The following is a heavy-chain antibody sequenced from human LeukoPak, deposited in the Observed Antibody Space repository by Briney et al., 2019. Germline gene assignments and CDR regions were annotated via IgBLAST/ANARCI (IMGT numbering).Heavy chain of an antibody. J-gene: IGHJ5*02. CDR1: GYSISSGYY. V-gene: IGHV4-38-2*02. CDR3: ARRAGMLGYNTNWFDP. Sequence: PSETLSLTCTVSGYSISSGYYWGWIRQPPGKGLEWIGSIYHSGSTYYNPSLKSRVTISVDTSKNQFSLKLSSVTAADTAVYYCARRAGMLGYNTNWFDPWGQGTLVTVSS. D-gene: IGHD3-3*01. CDR2: IYHSGST.